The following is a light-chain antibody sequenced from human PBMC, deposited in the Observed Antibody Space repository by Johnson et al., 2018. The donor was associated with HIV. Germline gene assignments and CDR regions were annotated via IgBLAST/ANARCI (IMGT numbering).Light chain of an antibody. CDR3: GTWDSSLSAYV. Sequence: HSVLTQPPSVSAAPGQKVTISCSGSSSNIGNNYVSWYQQLPGTAPKLLIYDSYKRPSGIPDRFSGSKSGTSATLGITGLQTGDEAYYYCGTWDSSLSAYVFGTGTKVTVL. CDR2: DSY. J-gene: IGLJ1*01. CDR1: SSNIGNNY. V-gene: IGLV1-51*01.